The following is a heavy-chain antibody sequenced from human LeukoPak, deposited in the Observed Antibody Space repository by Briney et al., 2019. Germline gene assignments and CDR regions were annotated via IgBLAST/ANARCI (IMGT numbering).Heavy chain of an antibody. V-gene: IGHV4-30-4*08. CDR2: IYYSGST. J-gene: IGHJ4*02. D-gene: IGHD3-3*01. Sequence: SQTLSLTCTVSGGSISSGDYYWSWIRQPPRKGLEWTGYIYYSGSTYYNPSLKSRVTISVDTSKNQFSLKLSSVTAADTAVYYCARSLGDFWSGSPNFDYWGQGTLVTVSS. CDR1: GGSISSGDYY. CDR3: ARSLGDFWSGSPNFDY.